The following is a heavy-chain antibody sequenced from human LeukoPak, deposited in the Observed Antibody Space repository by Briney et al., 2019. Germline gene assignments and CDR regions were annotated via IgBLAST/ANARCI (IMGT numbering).Heavy chain of an antibody. V-gene: IGHV4-59*01. J-gene: IGHJ1*01. CDR3: ARGGAARLHFQN. Sequence: LSLTXXVSXXSXSTYYWNWIRQPXGXGLEWIGYIYHSGSTNYNPSLQSRVTISVDTSKNQFSLNLNSVTAADTAVYYCARGGAARLHFQNWGQGTLVTVSS. CDR1: XXSXSTYY. CDR2: IYHSGST. D-gene: IGHD6-6*01.